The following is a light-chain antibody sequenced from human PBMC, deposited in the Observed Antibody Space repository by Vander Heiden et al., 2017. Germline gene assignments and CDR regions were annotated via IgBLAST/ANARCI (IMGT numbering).Light chain of an antibody. CDR2: WAS. V-gene: IGKV4-1*01. Sequence: DIVMTQSPDSLAVSLGERPTINCNKNYLGWYQQKPGQPPKLLIYWASTRESGVPDRFSGSGSGTDFTLTISSLQAEDVAVYYCQQYYSLYTFGQGTKLEIK. J-gene: IGKJ2*01. CDR3: QQYYSLYT. CDR1: KNY.